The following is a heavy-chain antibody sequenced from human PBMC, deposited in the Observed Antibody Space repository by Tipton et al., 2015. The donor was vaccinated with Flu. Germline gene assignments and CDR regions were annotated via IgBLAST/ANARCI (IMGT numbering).Heavy chain of an antibody. CDR2: IYPGDSDT. V-gene: IGHV5-51*03. J-gene: IGHJ4*02. Sequence: QLVQSGAEVKKPGESLKISCTGSGYNFTTHWIGWVRQMPGKGLEWMGIIYPGDSDTRYSPSFQGQVTMSADKSINTAYLQWSSLKASDNAMYYCVRPTYYDSRGNKRWVRFDFWGQGTLVTVSS. CDR3: VRPTYYDSRGNKRWVRFDF. CDR1: GYNFTTHW. D-gene: IGHD3-22*01.